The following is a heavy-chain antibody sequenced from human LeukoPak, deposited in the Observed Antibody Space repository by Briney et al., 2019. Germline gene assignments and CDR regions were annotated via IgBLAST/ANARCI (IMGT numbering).Heavy chain of an antibody. J-gene: IGHJ4*02. Sequence: GGSLRLSCAASGFTFSSYDMHWVRHATGKGLEWVSAIGTAGDTYYPGSVKGRFTISRENAKNSLYLQMNSLRAGDTAVYYCARGAGYYYFDYWGQGTLVTVSS. V-gene: IGHV3-13*01. CDR3: ARGAGYYYFDY. D-gene: IGHD3-9*01. CDR2: IGTAGDT. CDR1: GFTFSSYD.